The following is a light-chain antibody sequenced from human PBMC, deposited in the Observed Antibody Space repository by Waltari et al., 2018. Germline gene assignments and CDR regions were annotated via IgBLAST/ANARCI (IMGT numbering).Light chain of an antibody. Sequence: EIVMTQSPAPLSVSPGERATLSCRASQSVSSNLAWYQQKPGQARRLLIYGASTRATGIPARLSGRGSGTEFTLTISSMQSEDFAVYYCQQYNNWPPWTFGQGTKVEIK. CDR2: GAS. V-gene: IGKV3-15*01. CDR1: QSVSSN. J-gene: IGKJ1*01. CDR3: QQYNNWPPWT.